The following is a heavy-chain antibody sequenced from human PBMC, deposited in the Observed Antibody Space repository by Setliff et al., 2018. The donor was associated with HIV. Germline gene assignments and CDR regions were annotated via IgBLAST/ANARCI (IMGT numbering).Heavy chain of an antibody. Sequence: SETLSLTCTVSGGSISRRDYCWGWIRQPPGKGLEWIGQIHTTGSTNYNPSLESRLTISIDTSKNQFSLKLNSVTATDTAVYYCARRTFGSGRLDPWGQGTLVTVSS. CDR3: ARRTFGSGRLDP. CDR1: GGSISRRDYC. J-gene: IGHJ5*02. CDR2: IHTTGST. D-gene: IGHD3-16*01. V-gene: IGHV4-61*05.